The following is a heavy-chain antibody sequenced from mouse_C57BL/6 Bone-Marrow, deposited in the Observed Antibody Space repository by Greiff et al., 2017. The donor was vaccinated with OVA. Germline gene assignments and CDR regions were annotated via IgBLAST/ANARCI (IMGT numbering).Heavy chain of an antibody. CDR3: TTDGSRGMDY. Sequence: EVQLQQSGAELVRPGASVKLSCTASGFNIKDDYMHWVKQRPEQGLEWIGWIDPENGDTEYASKFQGKATITADTSSNTAYLQLSSLTSEDTAVYYCTTDGSRGMDYWGQGTSVTVSS. CDR2: IDPENGDT. CDR1: GFNIKDDY. J-gene: IGHJ4*01. D-gene: IGHD1-1*01. V-gene: IGHV14-4*01.